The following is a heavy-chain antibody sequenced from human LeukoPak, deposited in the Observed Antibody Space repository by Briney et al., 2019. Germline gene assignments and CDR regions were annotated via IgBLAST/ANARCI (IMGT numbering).Heavy chain of an antibody. Sequence: QTLSLTCAISGDPISSYTAAWNWIRQSPSRGLEWLGRTYYRSRWLLDYAVPVRSRITINADTSKNRFSVQLASVTPDDTAVYYCARDGDFYGSGTLDSWGQGTLVTVSS. V-gene: IGHV6-1*01. CDR3: ARDGDFYGSGTLDS. D-gene: IGHD3-10*01. J-gene: IGHJ5*01. CDR1: GDPISSYTAA. CDR2: TYYRSRWLL.